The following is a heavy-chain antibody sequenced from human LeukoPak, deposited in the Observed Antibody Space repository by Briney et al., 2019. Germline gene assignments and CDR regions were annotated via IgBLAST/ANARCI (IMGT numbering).Heavy chain of an antibody. V-gene: IGHV1-18*01. D-gene: IGHD6-19*01. CDR2: ISGENGNT. CDR3: ARVRSGWPEDY. J-gene: IGHJ4*02. CDR1: GYTLTSSG. Sequence: ASVKVSCKASGYTLTSSGISWVRQAPGQGLEWMGWISGENGNTNYAQKLHGRVSMTTDTSTSTAYMELRSRRYDDTAIYYCARVRSGWPEDYRGQGTLVTVSS.